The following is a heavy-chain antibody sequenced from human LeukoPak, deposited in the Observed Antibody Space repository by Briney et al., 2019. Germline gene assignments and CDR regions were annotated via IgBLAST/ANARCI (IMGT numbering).Heavy chain of an antibody. CDR2: INPSSGGT. V-gene: IGHV1-2*02. CDR3: AGRPDTPMVAIFDY. J-gene: IGHJ4*02. CDR1: GYTFTGYY. Sequence: ASVKVSCKASGYTFTGYYVHWVRQAPGQGLEWMGWINPSSGGTNYAQKFQGRVTMTGDTSISTAYMELSRLSSDDTAVYFCAGRPDTPMVAIFDYWGQGTLVTISS. D-gene: IGHD5-18*01.